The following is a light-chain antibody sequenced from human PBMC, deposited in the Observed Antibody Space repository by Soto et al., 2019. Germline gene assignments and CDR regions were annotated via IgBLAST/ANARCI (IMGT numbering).Light chain of an antibody. Sequence: IQLTQSPSSLSASVGDRVTITCRASQGISSYLAWYQQEPGKAPKLLIYAASTLQSGVPSRFSGSGSGTDFTLTFSSLQPEDFATYYCQQLITYPITFGQGTRLEIK. CDR2: AAS. J-gene: IGKJ5*01. CDR3: QQLITYPIT. V-gene: IGKV1-9*01. CDR1: QGISSY.